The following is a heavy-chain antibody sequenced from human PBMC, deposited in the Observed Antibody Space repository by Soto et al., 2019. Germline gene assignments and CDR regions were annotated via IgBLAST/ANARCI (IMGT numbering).Heavy chain of an antibody. CDR1: GFSLSTSGVG. D-gene: IGHD2-15*01. V-gene: IGHV2-5*02. Sequence: QITLKESGPTLVKPTQTLTLTCTFSGFSLSTSGVGVGWIRQPPGKALEWLALIYWDDDKRYSPSLKSRLTLPKRTPKNQLLLIMTNIDPVDTATYYCPHCTPQIPCFHYWGQGTLVTVSS. J-gene: IGHJ4*02. CDR3: PHCTPQIPCFHY. CDR2: IYWDDDK.